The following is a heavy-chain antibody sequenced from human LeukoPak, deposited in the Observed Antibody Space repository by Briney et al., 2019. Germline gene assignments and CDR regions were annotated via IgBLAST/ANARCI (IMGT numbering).Heavy chain of an antibody. CDR3: ARLRFGERSSDY. CDR1: GYTFTGYY. Sequence: VASVKVSCKASGYTFTGYYMHWVRQAPGQGLEWMGWINPNSGGTNYAQKFQGRVTMTRGTSISTAYMELSRLRSDDTAVYYCARLRFGERSSDYWGQGTLVTVSS. CDR2: INPNSGGT. J-gene: IGHJ4*02. D-gene: IGHD3-10*01. V-gene: IGHV1-2*02.